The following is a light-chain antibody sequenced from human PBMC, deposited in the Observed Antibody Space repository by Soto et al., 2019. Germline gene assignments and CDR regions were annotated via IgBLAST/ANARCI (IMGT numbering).Light chain of an antibody. CDR1: QSLSDN. J-gene: IGKJ1*01. CDR3: HQHGGSPET. Sequence: EIVMTQSPATLAGSPGETVTLSCRASQSLSDNLAWYQQKPGQAPRLLIFRASTRATGVPARFSGRGSGTEFILTIRGLEPEDSGIYHCHQHGGSPETFGQGTKLEIK. V-gene: IGKV3-15*01. CDR2: RAS.